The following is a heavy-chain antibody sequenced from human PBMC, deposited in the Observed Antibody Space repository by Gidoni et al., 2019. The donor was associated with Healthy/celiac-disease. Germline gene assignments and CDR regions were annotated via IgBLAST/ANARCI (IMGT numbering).Heavy chain of an antibody. CDR3: AKGLTADDAFDI. V-gene: IGHV3-23*01. CDR2: SSGSGGST. J-gene: IGHJ3*02. Sequence: EVQLLESGGGLVQPGGSLRLSCAASGFTFSSYAMSWVRQAPGKGLEWVSASSGSGGSTYYADSVKGRFTISRDNSKNTLYLQMNSLRAEDTAVYYCAKGLTADDAFDIWGQGTMVTVSS. D-gene: IGHD2-21*02. CDR1: GFTFSSYA.